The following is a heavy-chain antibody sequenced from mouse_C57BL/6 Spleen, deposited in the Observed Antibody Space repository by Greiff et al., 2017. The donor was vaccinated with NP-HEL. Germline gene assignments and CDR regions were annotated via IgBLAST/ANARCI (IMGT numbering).Heavy chain of an antibody. CDR1: GFTFSDYG. Sequence: EVNLVESGGGLVKPGGSLKLSCAASGFTFSDYGMHWVRQAPEKGLEWVAYISSGSSTIYYADTVKGRFTISRDNAKNTLFLQMTSLRSEDTAMYYCARRDYGSSCAMDYWGQGTSVTVSS. V-gene: IGHV5-17*01. D-gene: IGHD1-1*01. CDR2: ISSGSSTI. CDR3: ARRDYGSSCAMDY. J-gene: IGHJ4*01.